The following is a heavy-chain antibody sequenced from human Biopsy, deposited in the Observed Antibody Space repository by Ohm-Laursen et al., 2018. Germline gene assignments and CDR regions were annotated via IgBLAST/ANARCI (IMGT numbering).Heavy chain of an antibody. CDR1: GASMTGYF. CDR3: ARAAFGPFDS. Sequence: GTLSLTCTVSGASMTGYFWTWVRQPAGKGLEWIGHIYTIGDTTYNPSLKSRVTMSIDTSKNQFSLRLSSVTAADTAVYYCARAAFGPFDSWGQGALVTVSS. J-gene: IGHJ4*02. V-gene: IGHV4-4*07. CDR2: IYTIGDT. D-gene: IGHD3-16*01.